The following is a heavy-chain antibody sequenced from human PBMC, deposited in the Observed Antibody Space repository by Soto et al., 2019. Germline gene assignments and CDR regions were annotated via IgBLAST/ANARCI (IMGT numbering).Heavy chain of an antibody. CDR1: GFTFSSYG. CDR3: AKDQRSYGDFTVDY. CDR2: ISYDGSNK. V-gene: IGHV3-30*18. D-gene: IGHD4-17*01. J-gene: IGHJ4*02. Sequence: QVQLVESGGGVVQPGRSLRLSCAASGFTFSSYGMHWVRQAPGKGLEWVAVISYDGSNKYYADSVKGRFTISRDNSKNTLYLQMNSLRAEDTAVYYCAKDQRSYGDFTVDYWGQGTLVTVSS.